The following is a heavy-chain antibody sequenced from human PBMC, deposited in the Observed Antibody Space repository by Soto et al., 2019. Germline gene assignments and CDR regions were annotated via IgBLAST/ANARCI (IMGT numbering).Heavy chain of an antibody. CDR2: ISYDGSNK. CDR3: ARVGGYNYFQH. Sequence: LRLSCAASVFTFSSYAMHCVRQAPGKGLEWVAVISYDGSNKYYADSVKGRFTISRDNSKNTLYLQMNSLRAEDTAVYYCARVGGYNYFQHWGQGTLVTVSS. CDR1: VFTFSSYA. J-gene: IGHJ1*01. D-gene: IGHD3-22*01. V-gene: IGHV3-30-3*01.